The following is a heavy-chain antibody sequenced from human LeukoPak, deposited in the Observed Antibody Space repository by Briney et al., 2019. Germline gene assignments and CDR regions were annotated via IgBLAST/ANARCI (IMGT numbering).Heavy chain of an antibody. CDR1: GGTFSSCA. CDR2: ISAYNGNT. D-gene: IGHD6-19*01. J-gene: IGHJ4*02. CDR3: ARVRSDIAVADTFDY. Sequence: VASVKVSCKASGGTFSSCAISWVRQAPGQGLEWMGWISAYNGNTNYAQKLQGRVTMTTDTSTSTAYMELRSLRSDDTAVYYCARVRSDIAVADTFDYWGQGTLVTVSS. V-gene: IGHV1-18*01.